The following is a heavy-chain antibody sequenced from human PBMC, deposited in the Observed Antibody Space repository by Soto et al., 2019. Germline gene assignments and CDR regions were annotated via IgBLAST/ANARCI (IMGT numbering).Heavy chain of an antibody. CDR2: IYYSGST. CDR3: ARVADCSGGSCYFSVDY. CDR1: GGSVSDTSYH. V-gene: IGHV4-30-4*08. Sequence: ASETLSLTCNISGGSVSDTSYHWGWIRQSPVKGLEWIANIYYSGSTYYNPSLKSRVTISVDTSKNQFSLKLSSVTAADTAVYYCARVADCSGGSCYFSVDYWGQGTLVTVSS. D-gene: IGHD2-15*01. J-gene: IGHJ4*02.